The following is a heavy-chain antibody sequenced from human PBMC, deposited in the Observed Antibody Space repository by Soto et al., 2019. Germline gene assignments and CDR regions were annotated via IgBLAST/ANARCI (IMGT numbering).Heavy chain of an antibody. CDR2: IYYSGST. V-gene: IGHV4-31*03. Sequence: QVQLQESGPGLVKPSQTLSLTCTVSGGSISSGGYYWSWIRQHPGKGREWIGYIYYSGSTYYNPSLKSRVTISVDTSKNQFSLKLSSVTAADTAVYYCARDCITMVRGAFGMDVWGQGTTVTVSS. J-gene: IGHJ6*02. CDR1: GGSISSGGYY. D-gene: IGHD3-10*01. CDR3: ARDCITMVRGAFGMDV.